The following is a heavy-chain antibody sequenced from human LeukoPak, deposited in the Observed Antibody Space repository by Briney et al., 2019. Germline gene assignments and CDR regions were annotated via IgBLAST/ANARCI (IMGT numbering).Heavy chain of an antibody. CDR2: IYPSIST. Sequence: SETLSLTCTVSGGSISDYYWSWIRQPAGKGLEWIGRIYPSISTNYNPSLQSRVTMSVDTSKNQFSLKLSSVTAADTAVYYCARHYGAYSPLDYWGQGTLVTVSS. CDR1: GGSISDYY. CDR3: ARHYGAYSPLDY. D-gene: IGHD4-17*01. V-gene: IGHV4-4*07. J-gene: IGHJ4*02.